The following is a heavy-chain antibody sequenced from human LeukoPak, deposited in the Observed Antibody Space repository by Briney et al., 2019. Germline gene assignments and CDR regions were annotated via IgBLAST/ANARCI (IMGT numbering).Heavy chain of an antibody. Sequence: ASVKVSCKASGGTFSSYSISWVRQAPGQGPEWLGRITPNLAITDFAQKFRGRVTLTADKSTSTVYMELGSLTSEDTAAYYCARDSALRCSSTSCYFDYWGQGTLVTVSS. CDR3: ARDSALRCSSTSCYFDY. CDR1: GGTFSSYS. V-gene: IGHV1-69*04. J-gene: IGHJ4*02. CDR2: ITPNLAIT. D-gene: IGHD2-2*01.